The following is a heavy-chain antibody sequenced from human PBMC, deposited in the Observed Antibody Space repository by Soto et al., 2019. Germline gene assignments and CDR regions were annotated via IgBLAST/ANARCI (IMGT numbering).Heavy chain of an antibody. CDR1: GYTFTGYY. CDR2: INPNSGGT. D-gene: IGHD6-13*01. Sequence: AASVKVSCKASGYTFTGYYMHWVRQAPGQGLEWMGWINPNSGGTNYAQKFQGRVTMTRDTSISTAYMELSRLRSDDTAVYYCARDRQWIQYRSWSYYYYGMDVWGQGTTVTVSS. CDR3: ARDRQWIQYRSWSYYYYGMDV. V-gene: IGHV1-2*02. J-gene: IGHJ6*02.